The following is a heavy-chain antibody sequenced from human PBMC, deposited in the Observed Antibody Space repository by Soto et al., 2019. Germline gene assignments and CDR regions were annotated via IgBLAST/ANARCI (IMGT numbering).Heavy chain of an antibody. Sequence: QVQLVQSGAEVKKPGASVKVSCKASGYTFTSYGISWVRQAPGQGLEWMGWISAYNGNTNYAQKLQGRVTMTTDTSTSTAYMERRSLRSDDTAVYYCARGASCSGGSCYSGNDAFDIWGQGTMVTVSS. CDR2: ISAYNGNT. J-gene: IGHJ3*02. D-gene: IGHD2-15*01. CDR1: GYTFTSYG. CDR3: ARGASCSGGSCYSGNDAFDI. V-gene: IGHV1-18*01.